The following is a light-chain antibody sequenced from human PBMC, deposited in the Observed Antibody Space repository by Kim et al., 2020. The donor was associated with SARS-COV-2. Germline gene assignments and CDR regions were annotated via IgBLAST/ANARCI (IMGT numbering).Light chain of an antibody. V-gene: IGKV3-11*01. Sequence: LTPGESATISCRARQSGGSYLAWYQQKPCQAPRVLIYDASDRFTGIPARFSGSGSGTDFTLTISSLEPEDFAVYYCQQRNSWPRTFGQGTKVDIK. CDR1: QSGGSY. J-gene: IGKJ1*01. CDR2: DAS. CDR3: QQRNSWPRT.